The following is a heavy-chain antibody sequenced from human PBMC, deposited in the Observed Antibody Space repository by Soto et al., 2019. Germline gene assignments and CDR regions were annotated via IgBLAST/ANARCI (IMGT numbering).Heavy chain of an antibody. D-gene: IGHD3-9*01. Sequence: EVQLLDSGGGLVQPGGSLRLSCAASGFACDINGMTWVRQVPGKGLEWVSAISAGGGTTYYADPVKGRFTISRDNSKNMLYLQMNSLRAEDTAVYYCAKVRRDFAWLSELDYFDYWGQGTPVTVSS. V-gene: IGHV3-23*01. CDR3: AKVRRDFAWLSELDYFDY. J-gene: IGHJ4*02. CDR2: ISAGGGTT. CDR1: GFACDING.